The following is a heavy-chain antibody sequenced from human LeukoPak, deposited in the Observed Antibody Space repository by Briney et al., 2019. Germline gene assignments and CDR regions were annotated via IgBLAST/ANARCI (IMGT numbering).Heavy chain of an antibody. CDR1: GGTFSSHA. V-gene: IGHV1-69*05. CDR3: ASGLSSFGY. D-gene: IGHD6-6*01. CDR2: IIPIFGTA. Sequence: GASVKVSFKASGGTFSSHAISWVRQAPGQGLEWMGGIIPIFGTANYAQKFQGRVTITTDESTSTAYMELSSLRSEDTAVYYCASGLSSFGYWGQGTLVTVSS. J-gene: IGHJ4*02.